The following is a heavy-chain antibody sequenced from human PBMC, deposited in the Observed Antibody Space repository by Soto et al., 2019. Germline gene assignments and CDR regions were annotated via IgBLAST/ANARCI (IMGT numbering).Heavy chain of an antibody. CDR2: ISAYNGNT. Sequence: ASVKVSCNASGYTFTSYFISWVRQAPGQGLEWMGWISAYNGNTNYAQKLQGRVTMTTDTSTSTAYMELRSLRSDDTAVYYCARDPLYWSSIPNVVPASLISYYYGMDVWGQGTTVTVSS. CDR3: ARDPLYWSSIPNVVPASLISYYYGMDV. V-gene: IGHV1-18*01. CDR1: GYTFTSYF. J-gene: IGHJ6*02. D-gene: IGHD2-2*01.